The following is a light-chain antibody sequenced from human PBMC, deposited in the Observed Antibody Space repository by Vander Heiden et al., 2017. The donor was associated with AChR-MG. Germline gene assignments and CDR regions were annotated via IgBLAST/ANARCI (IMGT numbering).Light chain of an antibody. CDR1: IGSQT. CDR3: ATWNDTLSGWV. Sequence: QSVLTQAPSASGTPGQTVTISCSGNIGSQTVSWYQQLPESAPKLLIYSSIRRPSGVPDRFSGSTSGTSPYLAISGLQSEDEGVYFCATWNDTLSGWVFGGGTKLTVL. CDR2: SSI. J-gene: IGLJ3*02. V-gene: IGLV1-44*01.